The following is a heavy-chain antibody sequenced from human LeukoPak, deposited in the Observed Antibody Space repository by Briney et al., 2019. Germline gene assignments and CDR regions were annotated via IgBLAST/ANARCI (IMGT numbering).Heavy chain of an antibody. D-gene: IGHD6-6*01. CDR1: GFTFSSYE. J-gene: IGHJ1*01. CDR3: ATLDSSREYFQH. Sequence: PGGSLRLSCAASGFTFSSYEMNWVRQAPGKGLEWVSYISSSGSTIYYADSVKGRFTISRDNAKNSLYLQMNSLRAEDMAVYYCATLDSSREYFQHWGQGTLVTVSS. CDR2: ISSSGSTI. V-gene: IGHV3-48*03.